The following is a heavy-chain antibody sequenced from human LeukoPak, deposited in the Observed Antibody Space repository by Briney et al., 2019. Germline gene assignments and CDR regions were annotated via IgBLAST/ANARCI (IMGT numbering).Heavy chain of an antibody. CDR1: GFTFSRYA. Sequence: GGSVRLSCAASGFTFSRYAISWVRQAPGKGLEWVSAISGSGGSTYYADSVKGRFTISRDNSKNTLYLQMNSLRAEDTAVYYCASDYDFWSGYYPFDYWGQGTLVTVSS. CDR3: ASDYDFWSGYYPFDY. CDR2: ISGSGGST. D-gene: IGHD3-3*01. V-gene: IGHV3-23*01. J-gene: IGHJ4*02.